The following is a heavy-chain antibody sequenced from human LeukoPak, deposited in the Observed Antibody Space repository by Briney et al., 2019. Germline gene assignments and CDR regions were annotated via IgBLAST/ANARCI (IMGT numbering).Heavy chain of an antibody. CDR3: ARSRVANDSSGYYFKLDY. D-gene: IGHD3-22*01. Sequence: GGSPRLSCAASGFTFSNYAVHWVRQAPGKGLEWVAVISFDGTKCYYADSVKGRFTISRDNSNYTLFLHMSSLRAEDTAVYYCARSRVANDSSGYYFKLDYWGQGTLVTVSS. CDR1: GFTFSNYA. J-gene: IGHJ4*02. V-gene: IGHV3-30*15. CDR2: ISFDGTKC.